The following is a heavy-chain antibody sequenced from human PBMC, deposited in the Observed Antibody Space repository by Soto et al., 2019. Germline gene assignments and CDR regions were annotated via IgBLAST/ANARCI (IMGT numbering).Heavy chain of an antibody. Sequence: QVQLQESGPGLVKPLETLSLTCTVSGGSLSPYYWSWIRQPPGKGLEWIGYIYHSGTTNYNPSLESRVSISVDTSKNHFSLKLSSVTAADTAVYYCARGGRYRYAMDVWGQGTTVSVSS. CDR3: ARGGRYRYAMDV. D-gene: IGHD1-1*01. V-gene: IGHV4-59*01. CDR2: IYHSGTT. J-gene: IGHJ6*02. CDR1: GGSLSPYY.